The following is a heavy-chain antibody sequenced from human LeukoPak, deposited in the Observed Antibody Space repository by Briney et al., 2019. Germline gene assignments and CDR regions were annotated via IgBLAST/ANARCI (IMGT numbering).Heavy chain of an antibody. CDR1: GFTFRSHA. Sequence: GGSLRLSCVGSGFTFRSHAMSWVRQAPEKGLEFVSGIYENGGTTYYADSVKGRFTISRDNSKNTLYLQMNSLRAGDTAVYYCAKGVATIQTLDYWGQGTLVTVSS. V-gene: IGHV3-23*01. J-gene: IGHJ4*02. D-gene: IGHD5-12*01. CDR2: IYENGGTT. CDR3: AKGVATIQTLDY.